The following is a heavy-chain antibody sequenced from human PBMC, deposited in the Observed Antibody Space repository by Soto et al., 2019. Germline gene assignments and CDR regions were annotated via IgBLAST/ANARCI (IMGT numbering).Heavy chain of an antibody. CDR3: ARGGGLLFDY. CDR2: IFHSVTT. J-gene: IGHJ4*02. CDR1: NGSISSDNW. D-gene: IGHD2-21*01. V-gene: IGHV4-4*02. Sequence: QVQLQESGPGLVKPSGALSLTCAVSNGSISSDNWWSWVRQPPGKGLEWIGEIFHSVTTNYNPSLKSRITISVDKSKNQFSLEMNSVTAADTAVYYCARGGGLLFDYWGQGTLVTVSS.